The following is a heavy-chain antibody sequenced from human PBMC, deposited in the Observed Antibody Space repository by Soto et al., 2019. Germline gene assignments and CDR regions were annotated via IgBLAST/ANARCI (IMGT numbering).Heavy chain of an antibody. D-gene: IGHD6-13*01. CDR3: AIGASSWNPYFLNS. J-gene: IGHJ4*02. V-gene: IGHV1-69*13. CDR2: IIPYYNTL. CDR1: EGTFNSYA. Sequence: ASVKVSCKASEGTFNSYAIAWVRQAPGQGLEWMGGIIPYYNTLNYAQKFQDRVTITADDSTNTVYMELSSLRSDDTAVYFCAIGASSWNPYFLNSWDPGTLFTFCS.